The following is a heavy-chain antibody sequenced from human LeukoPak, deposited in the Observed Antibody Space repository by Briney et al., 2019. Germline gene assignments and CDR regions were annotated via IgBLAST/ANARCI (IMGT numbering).Heavy chain of an antibody. CDR1: GGSISIYY. V-gene: IGHV4-59*01. Sequence: NPSESLSLTCTVAGGSISIYYWTWIRQPPENGLEWIGYAYYSGSTNYNPSLKSRVTISIDTSKEQISLKLTSVTAADTAVYYCARSRKEYQLLLAFDYWGRGTLVTVSS. CDR3: ARSRKEYQLLLAFDY. D-gene: IGHD2-2*01. J-gene: IGHJ4*02. CDR2: AYYSGST.